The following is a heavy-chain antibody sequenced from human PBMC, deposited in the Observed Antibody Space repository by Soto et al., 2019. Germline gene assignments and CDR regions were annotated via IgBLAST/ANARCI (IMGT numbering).Heavy chain of an antibody. J-gene: IGHJ4*02. V-gene: IGHV3-30*18. Sequence: GGSLRLSCAASGFTFSSYGMHWVRQAPGKGLEWVAVISYDGSNKYYADSVKGRFTISRDNSKNTLYLQMNSLRAEDTAVYYCAKDEIYSNRKRGYFDYWGQGTLVTVSS. CDR3: AKDEIYSNRKRGYFDY. CDR2: ISYDGSNK. CDR1: GFTFSSYG. D-gene: IGHD4-4*01.